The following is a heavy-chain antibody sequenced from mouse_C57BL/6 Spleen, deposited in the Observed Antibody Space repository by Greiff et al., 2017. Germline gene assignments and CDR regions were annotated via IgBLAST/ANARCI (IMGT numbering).Heavy chain of an antibody. CDR3: ALYYYGSSQFAY. Sequence: EVKLQESGAELVKPGASVKLSCTASGFNIKDYYMHWVKQRTEQGLEWIGRIDPEDGETKYAPKFQGKATITADTSSNTAYLQLSSLTSEETAVYYCALYYYGSSQFAYWGQGTLVTVSA. J-gene: IGHJ3*01. CDR2: IDPEDGET. V-gene: IGHV14-2*01. D-gene: IGHD1-1*01. CDR1: GFNIKDYY.